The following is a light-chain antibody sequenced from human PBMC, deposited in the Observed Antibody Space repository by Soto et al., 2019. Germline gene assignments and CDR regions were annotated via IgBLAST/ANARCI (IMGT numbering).Light chain of an antibody. V-gene: IGKV1-5*03. CDR3: QQYLNRWT. J-gene: IGKJ1*01. CDR2: KAS. CDR1: QSISTW. Sequence: DIQMAQSPSTLSASVGDRVTITFRASQSISTWLAWYQQKPGKAPKLLIYKASSLEGGVPSRFSGSGSGTEFTLTISSLQPDDFATYYCQQYLNRWTFGQGTKV.